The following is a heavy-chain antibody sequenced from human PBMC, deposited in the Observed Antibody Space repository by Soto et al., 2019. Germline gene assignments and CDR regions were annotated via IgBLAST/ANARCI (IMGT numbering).Heavy chain of an antibody. CDR3: AKVGFGVVILEFYYFDY. D-gene: IGHD3-3*01. J-gene: IGHJ4*02. Sequence: PGGSLRLSCAASGFTFSSYAMSWVRQAPGKGLEWVSAISGSGGSTYYADSVKGRFTISRDNSKNTLYLQMNSLRAEDTAVYYCAKVGFGVVILEFYYFDYWGQGTLVTVSS. CDR1: GFTFSSYA. V-gene: IGHV3-23*01. CDR2: ISGSGGST.